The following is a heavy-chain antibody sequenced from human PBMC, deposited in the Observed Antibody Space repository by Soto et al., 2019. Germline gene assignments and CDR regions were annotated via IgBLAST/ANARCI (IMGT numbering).Heavy chain of an antibody. D-gene: IGHD3-22*01. J-gene: IGHJ6*02. CDR3: AFGSGSGYYGPPYYYGMDV. Sequence: ASVKVSCKASGYTFTSYGISWVRQAPGQGLEWMGWISAYNGKTNYAQKLQGRVTITADKSTSTAYMELSSLGSEDTAVYYCAFGSGSGYYGPPYYYGMDVWGRGTTVTVSS. CDR1: GYTFTSYG. V-gene: IGHV1-18*01. CDR2: ISAYNGKT.